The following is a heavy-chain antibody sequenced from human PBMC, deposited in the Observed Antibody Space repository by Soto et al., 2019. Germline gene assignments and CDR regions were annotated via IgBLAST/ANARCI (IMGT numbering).Heavy chain of an antibody. D-gene: IGHD5-12*01. V-gene: IGHV4-39*01. CDR3: ARPRDILATLTQCYFGD. CDR2: IYYNGNT. J-gene: IGHJ4*02. Sequence: QLQLQESGPGLVKPSETLSLTCTVSGGSISTSGDFWGWIRQPPGKGLEWIGTIYYNGNTYYNPSRKSRAALSVDTSKNRFALRLSSVSAADTAIYYCARPRDILATLTQCYFGDWGQGTLVTVSS. CDR1: GGSISTSGDF.